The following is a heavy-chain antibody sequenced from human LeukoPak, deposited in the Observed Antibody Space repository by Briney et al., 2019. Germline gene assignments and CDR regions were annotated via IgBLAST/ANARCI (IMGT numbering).Heavy chain of an antibody. D-gene: IGHD3-22*01. CDR3: ARNYDSSGYYSWYKAFDI. J-gene: IGHJ3*02. V-gene: IGHV3-30-3*01. Sequence: PGGSLRLSCAASGFTFSSYAMHWVRQAPGKGLEWVAVISYDGSNKYYADSVKGRFTISRDNSKNTLYLQMNSLRAEDTAVYYCARNYDSSGYYSWYKAFDIWGQGTMVTVSS. CDR2: ISYDGSNK. CDR1: GFTFSSYA.